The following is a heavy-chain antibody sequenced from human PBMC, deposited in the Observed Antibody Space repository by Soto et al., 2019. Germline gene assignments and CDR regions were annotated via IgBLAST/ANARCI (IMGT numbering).Heavy chain of an antibody. CDR2: ISWNSGSI. Sequence: EVQLVESGGGLVQPGRSLRLSCAASGFTFDDYAMHWVRQAPGKGLEWVSGISWNSGSIGYADSVKGRFTISRDNAKNSLYLQKNGLRAEDTALYYCAKDMTLNSGWHWYFDLWGRGTLVTVSS. CDR1: GFTFDDYA. J-gene: IGHJ2*01. D-gene: IGHD6-19*01. CDR3: AKDMTLNSGWHWYFDL. V-gene: IGHV3-9*01.